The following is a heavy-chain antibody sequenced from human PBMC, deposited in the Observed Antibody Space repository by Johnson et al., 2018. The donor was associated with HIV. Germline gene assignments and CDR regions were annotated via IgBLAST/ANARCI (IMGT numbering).Heavy chain of an antibody. CDR1: GFTFDDYG. CDR2: INWNGGST. D-gene: IGHD6-13*01. Sequence: VLLVESGGGVVRPGGSLRLSCAASGFTFDDYGMSWVRQAPGKGLAWVSGINWNGGSTGSADSVKGRFTISRDNAKNSLYLQMNSLRAEDTALYYCARERTPAAAGTHDAFDIWGQGTMVTVSS. J-gene: IGHJ3*02. CDR3: ARERTPAAAGTHDAFDI. V-gene: IGHV3-20*04.